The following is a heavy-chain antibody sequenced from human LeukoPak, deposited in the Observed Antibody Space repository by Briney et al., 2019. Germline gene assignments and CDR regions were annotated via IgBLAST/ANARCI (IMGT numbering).Heavy chain of an antibody. CDR1: GFTVSTSY. Sequence: GGSLRLSCAASGFTVSTSYMSWVRQAPGKGLERVSVIYTDRSTYYADSVKGRFTISRDNSKNTLYLQMNSLRAEDTAFYYCARRHYAMDVWGQGTTDTVSS. J-gene: IGHJ6*02. V-gene: IGHV3-53*01. CDR3: ARRHYAMDV. CDR2: IYTDRST.